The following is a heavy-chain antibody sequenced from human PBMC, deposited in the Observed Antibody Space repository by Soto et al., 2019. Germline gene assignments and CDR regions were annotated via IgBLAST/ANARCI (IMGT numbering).Heavy chain of an antibody. V-gene: IGHV4-34*01. CDR1: GGSFSGYY. Sequence: SETLSLTCAVYGGSFSGYYWSWIRQPPGKGLEWIGEINHSGSTNYNPSLKSRVTISVDTSKNQFSLKLSSVTAADTAVYYCARDNSSWYGIDYWGQGTLVTVS. D-gene: IGHD6-13*01. J-gene: IGHJ4*02. CDR2: INHSGST. CDR3: ARDNSSWYGIDY.